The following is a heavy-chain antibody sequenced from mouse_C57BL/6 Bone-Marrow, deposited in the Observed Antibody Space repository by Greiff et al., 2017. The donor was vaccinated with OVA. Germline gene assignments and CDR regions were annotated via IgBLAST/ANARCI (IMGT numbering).Heavy chain of an antibody. CDR2: IDPNSGGT. J-gene: IGHJ3*01. CDR1: GYTFTSYW. Sequence: VKLMESGAELVKPGASVKLSCKASGYTFTSYWMHWVKQRPGRGLEWIGRIDPNSGGTKYNEKFKSKATLTVDKPSSTAYMQLSSLTSEDSAVYEFARDSQYYGSSPLAYWGQGTLVTVSA. D-gene: IGHD1-1*01. V-gene: IGHV1-72*01. CDR3: ARDSQYYGSSPLAY.